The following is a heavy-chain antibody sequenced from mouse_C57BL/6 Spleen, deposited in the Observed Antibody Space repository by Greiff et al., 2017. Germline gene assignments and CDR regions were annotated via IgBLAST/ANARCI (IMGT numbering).Heavy chain of an antibody. Sequence: QVQLQQSGAELVKPGASVKISCKASGYAFSSYWMNWVKQRPGKGLEWIGQIYPGDGDTNYNGKFKGKATLTADKSSSTAYMQRSSLTAEDSAVYFCARQDSAGYEDYWGQGTTLTVSS. CDR3: ARQDSAGYEDY. CDR2: IYPGDGDT. J-gene: IGHJ2*01. D-gene: IGHD3-2*02. V-gene: IGHV1-80*01. CDR1: GYAFSSYW.